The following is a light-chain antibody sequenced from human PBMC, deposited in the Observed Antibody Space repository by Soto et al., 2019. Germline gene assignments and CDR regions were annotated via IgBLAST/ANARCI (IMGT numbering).Light chain of an antibody. Sequence: DIQMPHSPSSLSASVADRVTITCQASQDISNYLNWYQQKPAKAPKLLIYDASNLETGVPSRFSGSGSWTDFTFTISSLQPEDSATDYCQQYYNLPPLNFGQGTRLEIK. CDR3: QQYYNLPPLN. CDR1: QDISNY. CDR2: DAS. J-gene: IGKJ5*01. V-gene: IGKV1-33*01.